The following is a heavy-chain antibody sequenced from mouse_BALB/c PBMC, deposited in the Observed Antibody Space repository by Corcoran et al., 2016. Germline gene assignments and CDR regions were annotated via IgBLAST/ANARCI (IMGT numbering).Heavy chain of an antibody. CDR1: GYTFTNYG. Sequence: QIQLVQSGPELKKPGETVKISCKASGYTFTNYGMNWLKQAPGKGLKWMGWINTYTGEPTYVDDFKGRFAFSLETSASTASLQLNNLKNEDTATYYCAREPYAMDYWGQGTSVTVSA. CDR2: INTYTGEP. CDR3: AREPYAMDY. V-gene: IGHV9-3-1*01. J-gene: IGHJ4*01.